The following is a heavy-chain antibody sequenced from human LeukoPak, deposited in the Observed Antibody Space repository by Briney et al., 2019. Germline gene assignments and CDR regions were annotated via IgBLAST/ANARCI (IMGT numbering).Heavy chain of an antibody. J-gene: IGHJ5*02. D-gene: IGHD5-18*01. CDR3: ARDRRVTGYNXXDP. V-gene: IGHV7-4-1*02. Sequence: EASVKVSCKASGYTFTSYAMNWVRQAPGQGLEWMGWINTNTGNPTYAQGFTGRFVFSLDTSVSTAYLQISSLKAEAPAVYSCARDRRVTGYNXXDPXXXGXXVTV. CDR1: GYTFTSYA. CDR2: INTNTGNP.